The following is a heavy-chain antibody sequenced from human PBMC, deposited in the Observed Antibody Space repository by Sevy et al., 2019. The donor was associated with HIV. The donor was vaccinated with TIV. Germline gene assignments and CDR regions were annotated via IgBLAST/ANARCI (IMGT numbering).Heavy chain of an antibody. Sequence: GGSLRLSCEASGFTFSSYEMNWVRHAPGKGLEWVSYISSSGTTIKYADSVKGRFTISRDNAKNSLYMQMNSLRAEDTAVYYSARVDANYDKGFDPWGQGTLVTVSS. D-gene: IGHD3-22*01. J-gene: IGHJ5*02. CDR3: ARVDANYDKGFDP. CDR1: GFTFSSYE. V-gene: IGHV3-48*03. CDR2: ISSSGTTI.